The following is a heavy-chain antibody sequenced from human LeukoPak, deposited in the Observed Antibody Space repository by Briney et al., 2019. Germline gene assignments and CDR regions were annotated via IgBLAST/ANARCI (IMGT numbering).Heavy chain of an antibody. CDR3: ARRAGSLVYYFDS. CDR2: MFYSGRT. V-gene: IGHV4-59*08. CDR1: GGSIKSHY. D-gene: IGHD3-10*01. Sequence: SETVSLTCTISGGSIKSHYWSWIRQAPGKGLEWIAYMFYSGRTEYNPSLKSRVTISVDTSRNQVSLKVNSVTAADTAVYYCARRAGSLVYYFDSWGQGTLVTVSS. J-gene: IGHJ4*02.